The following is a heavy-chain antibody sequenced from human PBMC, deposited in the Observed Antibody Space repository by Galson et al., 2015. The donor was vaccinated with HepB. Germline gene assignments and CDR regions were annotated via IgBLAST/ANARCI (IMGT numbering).Heavy chain of an antibody. Sequence: SVKVSCKASGYTFTSYAMHWVRQAPGQRLEWMGWINAGNGNTKYSQKFQGRVTITRDTSASTAYMELSSLRSEDTAVYYCARRPYYDILTGLPFDYWGQGTLVTVSS. CDR2: INAGNGNT. J-gene: IGHJ4*02. CDR3: ARRPYYDILTGLPFDY. CDR1: GYTFTSYA. V-gene: IGHV1-3*01. D-gene: IGHD3-9*01.